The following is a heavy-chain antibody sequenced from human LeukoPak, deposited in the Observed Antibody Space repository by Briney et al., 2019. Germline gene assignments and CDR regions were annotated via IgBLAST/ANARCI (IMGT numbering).Heavy chain of an antibody. V-gene: IGHV1-3*01. Sequence: ASVKVSCKASGYTFTSYAMHWVRQAPGQRLEWMGWINAGNGNTKYSQKFQGRVTITRDTSASTAYMELSSLRSEDTAVYYCAKVFLYLYDSSGYYDYWGQGTLVTVSS. D-gene: IGHD3-22*01. J-gene: IGHJ4*02. CDR3: AKVFLYLYDSSGYYDY. CDR1: GYTFTSYA. CDR2: INAGNGNT.